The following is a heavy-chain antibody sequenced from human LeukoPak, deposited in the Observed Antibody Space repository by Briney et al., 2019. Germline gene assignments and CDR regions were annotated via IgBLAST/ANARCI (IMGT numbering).Heavy chain of an antibody. CDR1: GFTFSSYA. Sequence: GASLRLSCAASGFTFSSYAMSWVRQAPGKGLEWVSAISGSGGSTYYADSVKGRFTISRDNSKNTLYLQMNGLRAEDTAVYYCAKDGPQVSAMDVWGQGTTVTVSS. D-gene: IGHD3-16*02. V-gene: IGHV3-23*01. J-gene: IGHJ6*02. CDR2: ISGSGGST. CDR3: AKDGPQVSAMDV.